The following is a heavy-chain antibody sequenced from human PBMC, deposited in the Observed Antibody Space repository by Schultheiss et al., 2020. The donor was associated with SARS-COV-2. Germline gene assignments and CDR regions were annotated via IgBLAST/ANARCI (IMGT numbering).Heavy chain of an antibody. J-gene: IGHJ4*02. Sequence: GGSLRLSCAASGFTFSSYGMHWVRQAPGKGLEWVAVIWYDGSNKYYADSVKGRFTISRDNSKNTLYLQMNSLRAEDTAVYYCAKDLLLGTFDYLGQGTLVTVSS. CDR1: GFTFSSYG. D-gene: IGHD7-27*01. CDR3: AKDLLLGTFDY. CDR2: IWYDGSNK. V-gene: IGHV3-33*06.